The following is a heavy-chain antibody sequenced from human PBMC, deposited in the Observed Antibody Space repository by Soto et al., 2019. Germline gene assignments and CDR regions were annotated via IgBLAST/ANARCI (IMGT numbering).Heavy chain of an antibody. CDR3: GKEQKDSSSWSELNY. CDR1: GFTFSSYA. J-gene: IGHJ4*02. CDR2: ISGSGGST. Sequence: EVQLLESGGGLVQPGGSLRLSCAASGFTFSSYAMSWVRQAPGKGLEWVSAISGSGGSTYYADFVKGRFTISRDNTKNALYLQMNSLRAEDTAVYYCGKEQKDSSSWSELNYWGQGTLVTVSS. V-gene: IGHV3-23*01. D-gene: IGHD6-13*01.